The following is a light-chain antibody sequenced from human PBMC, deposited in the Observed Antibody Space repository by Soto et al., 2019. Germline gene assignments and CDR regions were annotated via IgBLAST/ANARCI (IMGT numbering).Light chain of an antibody. CDR2: DVS. CDR3: SSYTTATTRV. Sequence: QSVLTQPASVSGSHGQSITISCTGTSSDVGAYNYVSWYQQHPGKAPKLMIFDVSNRPSGVSNRFSGSKSGNTASLTISGLQAEDEADYYCSSYTTATTRVFGGGTKLTVL. J-gene: IGLJ3*02. CDR1: SSDVGAYNY. V-gene: IGLV2-14*01.